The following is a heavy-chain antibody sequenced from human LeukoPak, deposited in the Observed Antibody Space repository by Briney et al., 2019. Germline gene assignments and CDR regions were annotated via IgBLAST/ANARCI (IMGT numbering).Heavy chain of an antibody. D-gene: IGHD6-13*01. Sequence: SETLSLTCTVSGGSISSYYWSWIRQPPGKGLEWIGYIYYSGSTNYNPSLKSRVTISVVTSKNQFSLKLSSVTAADTAVYYCARLEGGIAAPSNWFDPWGQGTLVTVSS. V-gene: IGHV4-59*08. J-gene: IGHJ5*02. CDR3: ARLEGGIAAPSNWFDP. CDR2: IYYSGST. CDR1: GGSISSYY.